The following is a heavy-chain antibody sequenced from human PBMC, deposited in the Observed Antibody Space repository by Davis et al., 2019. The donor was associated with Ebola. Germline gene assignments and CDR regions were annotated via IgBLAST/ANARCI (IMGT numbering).Heavy chain of an antibody. D-gene: IGHD6-6*01. CDR2: ISSSSNPI. Sequence: GESLKISCAASGFTFSSYTMNWVRQAPGKGLEWVSYISSSSNPIYYADSVKGRFTISRDNAKNTLYLQMNSLSAEDTAVYYCAREAIYSSSSDPPVNYYYGMDVWGQGTTVTVSS. J-gene: IGHJ6*02. CDR3: AREAIYSSSSDPPVNYYYGMDV. CDR1: GFTFSSYT. V-gene: IGHV3-48*01.